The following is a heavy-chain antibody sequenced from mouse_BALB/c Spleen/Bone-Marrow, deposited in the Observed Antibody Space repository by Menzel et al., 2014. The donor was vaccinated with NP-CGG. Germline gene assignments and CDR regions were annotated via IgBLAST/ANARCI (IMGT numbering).Heavy chain of an antibody. CDR1: GFDFSRYW. CDR3: SRLHYYGGFAY. V-gene: IGHV4-1*02. J-gene: IGHJ3*01. CDR2: INPDSRTI. Sequence: EVKVVESGGGLVQPGGSLKLSCAASGFDFSRYWMSWVRQAPGKGLEWIGEINPDSRTINYTPSLKDKFIISRDNAKNTLYLQMSKVRSEDTALYYCSRLHYYGGFAYWGQGTLVTVSA. D-gene: IGHD1-2*01.